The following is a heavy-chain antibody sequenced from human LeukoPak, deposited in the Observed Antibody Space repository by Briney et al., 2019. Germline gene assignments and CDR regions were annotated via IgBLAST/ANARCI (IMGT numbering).Heavy chain of an antibody. Sequence: ETLSLTCAVYGGSFSGYYWSWVRQAPGKGLEWVANINQDGSEKYYVDSVRGRFAISRDNAKNSLYLQMNSLRHEDTAMYYCTGETYYFDHWGQGALVTVSS. CDR1: GGSFSGYY. V-gene: IGHV3-7*04. CDR3: TGETYYFDH. CDR2: INQDGSEK. J-gene: IGHJ4*02.